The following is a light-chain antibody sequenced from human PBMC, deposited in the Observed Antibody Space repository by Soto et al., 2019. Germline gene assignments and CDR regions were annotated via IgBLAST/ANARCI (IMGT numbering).Light chain of an antibody. CDR3: GTWDSSLSAVV. J-gene: IGLJ2*01. CDR1: SSNIGNSY. V-gene: IGLV1-51*01. CDR2: DNF. Sequence: QSVLTQPPSVYVTPGQKVTISCSGSSSNIGNSYVSWYQQLPGTAPKLLIYDNFKRPSGIPDRFSGSKSGTSATLGITGLQTGDEADYYCGTWDSSLSAVVFGGGTKLTVL.